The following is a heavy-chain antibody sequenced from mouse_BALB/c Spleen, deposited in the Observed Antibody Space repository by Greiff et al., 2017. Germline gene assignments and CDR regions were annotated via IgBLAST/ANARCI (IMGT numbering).Heavy chain of an antibody. CDR1: GYTFTSYW. Sequence: VQLQQSGAELVKPGASVKMSCKASGYTFTSYWMHWVKQRPGQGLEWIGVIDPANGNTKYDPKFQGKATITADTSSNTAYLQLSSLTSEDTAVYYCASGTTGAMDYWGQGTSVTVSS. CDR3: ASGTTGAMDY. V-gene: IGHV14-3*02. J-gene: IGHJ4*01. D-gene: IGHD2-14*01. CDR2: IDPANGNT.